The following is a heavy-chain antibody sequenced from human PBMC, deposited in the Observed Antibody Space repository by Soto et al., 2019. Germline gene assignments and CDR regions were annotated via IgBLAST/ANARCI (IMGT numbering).Heavy chain of an antibody. CDR3: AADPYDHDSSGYYFVFDY. Sequence: VRWVRRASGQRLEWIGWIVVGSGNTNYAQKFQERVTITRDMSTSTAYMELSSRRSEDTAVYYCAADPYDHDSSGYYFVFDYSGQGTLGNVS. D-gene: IGHD3-22*01. J-gene: IGHJ4*02. V-gene: IGHV1-58*01. CDR2: IVVGSGNT.